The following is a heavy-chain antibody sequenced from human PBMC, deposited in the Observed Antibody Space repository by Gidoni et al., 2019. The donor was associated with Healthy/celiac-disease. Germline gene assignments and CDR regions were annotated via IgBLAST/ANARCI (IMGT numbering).Heavy chain of an antibody. D-gene: IGHD6-13*01. CDR1: GFTFSSYG. CDR2: IWYDGSNK. CDR3: ARDGVRSSSRRNWFDP. J-gene: IGHJ5*02. V-gene: IGHV3-33*01. Sequence: QVQLVESGGGVVQPGRSLRLSCAASGFTFSSYGMPWVRQAPGKGLECVAVIWYDGSNKYYADSVKGRFTISRDNSKNTLYLQMNSLRAEDTAVYYCARDGVRSSSRRNWFDPWGQGTLVTVSS.